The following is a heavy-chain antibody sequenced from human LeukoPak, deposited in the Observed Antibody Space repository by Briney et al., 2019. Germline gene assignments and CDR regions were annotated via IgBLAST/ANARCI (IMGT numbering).Heavy chain of an antibody. CDR1: GASVSCICYY. V-gene: IGHV4-61*01. CDR3: AKVTNGWPYFFED. D-gene: IGHD6-19*01. J-gene: IGHJ4*02. Sequence: SETLPLTCSVSGASVSCICYYWTWLPQAPGKGLEWLGHIYQNGCTNSYPSHDSRTSTSLATSKNPFSLKLTSVTAGATAVYSCAKVTNGWPYFFEDWGQGIQVTVSS. CDR2: IYQNGCT.